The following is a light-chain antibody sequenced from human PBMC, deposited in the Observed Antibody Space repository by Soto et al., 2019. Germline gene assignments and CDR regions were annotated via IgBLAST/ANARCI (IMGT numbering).Light chain of an antibody. CDR1: TSDVGGYDY. Sequence: QSALTQPRSVSGSPGQSVAISCTGTTSDVGGYDYVSWHQQHPGKAPELFIFNVSKRPSGVPDRFSGSKSGNTASLTITGLQAEDEADYFCCSYAGDFYVFGSGTKVTVL. CDR2: NVS. J-gene: IGLJ1*01. CDR3: CSYAGDFYV. V-gene: IGLV2-11*01.